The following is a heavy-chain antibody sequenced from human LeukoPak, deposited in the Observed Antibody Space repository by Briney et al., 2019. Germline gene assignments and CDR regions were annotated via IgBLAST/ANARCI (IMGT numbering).Heavy chain of an antibody. Sequence: HPGGSLRLSCATSGFTLSSYSMNWVRQAPGKGLEWVSYISSGSTTIYYADSVKGRFTISRDNAKNSLYLQMNSLRAEDTAVYYCARDVEQGLVRVYYFDYWGQGTLVTVSS. J-gene: IGHJ4*02. CDR1: GFTLSSYS. V-gene: IGHV3-48*01. CDR3: ARDVEQGLVRVYYFDY. D-gene: IGHD6-19*01. CDR2: ISSGSTTI.